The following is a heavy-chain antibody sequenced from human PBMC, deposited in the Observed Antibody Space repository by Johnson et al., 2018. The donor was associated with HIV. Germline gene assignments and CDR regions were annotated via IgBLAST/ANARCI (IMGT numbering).Heavy chain of an antibody. Sequence: VQLVESGGGVVQPGGSLRLSCAASGFTFSNYGMHWVRQGPGKGLEWVGRIRSKANSYATAYAASVKGRFTISRDDSKNTAYLQMNSLKTEDTAVYYCTRQADIWGQGTMVTVSS. V-gene: IGHV3-73*01. J-gene: IGHJ3*02. CDR2: IRSKANSYAT. CDR1: GFTFSNYG. CDR3: TRQADI.